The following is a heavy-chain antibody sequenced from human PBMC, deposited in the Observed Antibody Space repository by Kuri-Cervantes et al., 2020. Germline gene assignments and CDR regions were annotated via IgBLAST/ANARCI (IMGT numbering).Heavy chain of an antibody. J-gene: IGHJ3*02. CDR3: AKDHGGVATMEYAFDI. CDR2: IYYSGST. Sequence: SETLSLTCTVSGGSVSSGSYYWSWIRQPPGKGLEWIGYIYYSGSTNYNPSLKSRVTISVDTSKNQFSLKLSSVTAADTAVYYCAKDHGGVATMEYAFDIWGQGTMVTVSS. CDR1: GGSVSSGSYY. V-gene: IGHV4-61*01. D-gene: IGHD5-12*01.